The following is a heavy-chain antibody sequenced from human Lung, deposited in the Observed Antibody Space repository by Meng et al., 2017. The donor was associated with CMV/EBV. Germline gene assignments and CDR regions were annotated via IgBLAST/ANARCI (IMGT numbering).Heavy chain of an antibody. CDR2: INWNGGST. CDR1: GFAFDDYD. J-gene: IGHJ4*02. D-gene: IGHD3-22*01. Sequence: GGSLRLXCAASGFAFDDYDMSWVRQAPGKGLEWVSGINWNGGSTGYADSVKGRFTISRDNAKDSLYLQMKSLRAKDTALYHFPRGYYESRRGIDYWGQGTLVTVSS. CDR3: PRGYYESRRGIDY. V-gene: IGHV3-20*01.